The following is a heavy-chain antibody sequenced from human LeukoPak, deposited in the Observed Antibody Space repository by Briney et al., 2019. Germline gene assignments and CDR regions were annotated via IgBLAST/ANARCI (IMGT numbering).Heavy chain of an antibody. J-gene: IGHJ6*04. CDR1: DFTFSGSA. CDR2: IRSKTNNYAT. D-gene: IGHD1-26*01. V-gene: IGHV3-73*01. CDR3: TTTAAKADNYYYAMDV. Sequence: PGGSLKLSCAASDFTFSGSAMHWVRQASGKGLEWVGRIRSKTNNYATVYAAPVNGRFTISRDDSKNTAYLQMNSLETEDTAVYYCTTTAAKADNYYYAMDVWGKGTTVTVSS.